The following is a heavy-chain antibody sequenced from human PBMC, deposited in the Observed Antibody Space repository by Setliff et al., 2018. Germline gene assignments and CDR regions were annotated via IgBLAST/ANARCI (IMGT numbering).Heavy chain of an antibody. D-gene: IGHD2-15*01. CDR1: DDSFTSSRYY. Sequence: PSETLSLTCTVSDDSFTSSRYYWGWIRQAPGSGLEWNGSNAYSGTPYYNASVESRVTISIDTSRNHFSLELRSVTVADTATYYCVRPGGTTVVARHFDYWGSGILVTVSS. V-gene: IGHV4-39*01. CDR3: VRPGGTTVVARHFDY. J-gene: IGHJ4*01. CDR2: NAYSGTP.